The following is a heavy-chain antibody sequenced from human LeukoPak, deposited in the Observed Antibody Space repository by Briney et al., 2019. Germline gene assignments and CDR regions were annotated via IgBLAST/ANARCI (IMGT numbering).Heavy chain of an antibody. J-gene: IGHJ1*01. V-gene: IGHV4-4*09. CDR2: IYDSGIT. Sequence: SETLSLTCTVSGDSVTSGYWSWIRQPPGKGLEWIGYIYDSGITDYNPSLKSRLTMSVNTSNNQFSLNLSSVTAADTAVYYCAGRGHRYSRDWGQGILVTVSS. CDR1: GDSVTSGY. D-gene: IGHD2-15*01. CDR3: AGRGHRYSRD.